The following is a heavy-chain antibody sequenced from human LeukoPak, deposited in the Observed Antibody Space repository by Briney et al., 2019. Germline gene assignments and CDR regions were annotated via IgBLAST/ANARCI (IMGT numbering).Heavy chain of an antibody. CDR1: GFTVSSYG. V-gene: IGHV3-23*01. J-gene: IGHJ3*01. CDR2: FRATDGSA. Sequence: AGGPLRLSCAASGFTVSSYGMTWVRQAPGKGLECVSAFRATDGSAQYAESVKGRFTISRDNSKNSLYLQMNSLRDEDTAVYYCAKARIASAGTGAFDVWGQGTMVTVSS. CDR3: AKARIASAGTGAFDV. D-gene: IGHD6-13*01.